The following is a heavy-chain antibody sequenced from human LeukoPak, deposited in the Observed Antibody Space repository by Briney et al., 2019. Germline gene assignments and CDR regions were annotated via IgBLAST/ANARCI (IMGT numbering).Heavy chain of an antibody. CDR1: GYSITSGYY. Sequence: SETLSLTCTVSGYSITSGYYWGWIRQPPGKGLQLIGYIYYSGSTNYNPSLKSRVTISVDTSKNQFSLKLSSVTAADTAVYYCARHSSSRYDAFDIWGQGTMVTVSS. V-gene: IGHV4-61*01. CDR3: ARHSSSRYDAFDI. D-gene: IGHD6-13*01. J-gene: IGHJ3*02. CDR2: IYYSGST.